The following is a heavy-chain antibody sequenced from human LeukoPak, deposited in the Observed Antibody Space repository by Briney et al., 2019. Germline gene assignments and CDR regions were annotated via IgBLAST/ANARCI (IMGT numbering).Heavy chain of an antibody. J-gene: IGHJ3*02. CDR2: IYYSGTT. V-gene: IGHV4-39*07. CDR3: ARATYYYDSSGYWTLEFDFDI. D-gene: IGHD3-22*01. CDR1: GGSINSSTYY. Sequence: PSETLSLTCTVSGGSINSSTYYWGWIRQPPGKGLEWIGSIYYSGTTYYNPSLKSRVTISVDTSKNQFSLKLSSVTAADTAVYYCARATYYYDSSGYWTLEFDFDIWGQGTMVTVSS.